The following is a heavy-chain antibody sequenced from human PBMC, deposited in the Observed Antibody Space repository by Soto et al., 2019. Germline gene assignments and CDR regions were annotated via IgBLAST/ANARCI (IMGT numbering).Heavy chain of an antibody. Sequence: AGSLRLSCAASGFTFSSYAMHWVRQAPGKGLEWVAFISYDGSNKYYAYSVNRRFTISRANSKNTLYLQMNSLRAEDTAVYYCARVPGMDYDSSYLDSWGQGTLVTVSS. CDR2: ISYDGSNK. J-gene: IGHJ4*02. V-gene: IGHV3-30-3*01. CDR3: ARVPGMDYDSSYLDS. CDR1: GFTFSSYA. D-gene: IGHD3-22*01.